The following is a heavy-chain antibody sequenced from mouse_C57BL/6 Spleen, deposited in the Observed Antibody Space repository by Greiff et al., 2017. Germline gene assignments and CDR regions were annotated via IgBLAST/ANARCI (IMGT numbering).Heavy chain of an antibody. Sequence: VQLQQSGAELVRPGASVTLSCKASGYTFTDYEMHWVKQTPVHGLEWIGAIDPETGGTAYNQKFKGKAILTADKSSSTAYMELRSLTSEDSAVYYCTRDDYDLFDYWGQGTTLTVSS. CDR2: IDPETGGT. D-gene: IGHD2-4*01. J-gene: IGHJ2*01. V-gene: IGHV1-15*01. CDR1: GYTFTDYE. CDR3: TRDDYDLFDY.